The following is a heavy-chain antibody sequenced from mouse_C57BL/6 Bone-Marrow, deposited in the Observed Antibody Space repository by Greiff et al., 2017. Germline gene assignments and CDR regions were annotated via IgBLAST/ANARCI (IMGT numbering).Heavy chain of an antibody. CDR2: IDPSDSYT. CDR3: AREGGFLYYLDD. V-gene: IGHV1-50*01. CDR1: GYTFTSYW. J-gene: IGHJ2*01. Sequence: VQLQQPGAELVKPGASVKLSCKASGYTFTSYWMQWVQQRPGQGLEWIGEIDPSDSYTTSNQQFKGQATLTVDTSSSTAYMQLSSLTSEDSAVYYCAREGGFLYYLDDWGQGTTLTVSS.